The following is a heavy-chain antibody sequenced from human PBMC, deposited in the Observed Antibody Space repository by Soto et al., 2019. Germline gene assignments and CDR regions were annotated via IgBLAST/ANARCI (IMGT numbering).Heavy chain of an antibody. CDR3: ERGGPELATIGSFDY. CDR1: EYTFINYY. Sequence: AXVKVSGNASEYTFINYYMHWVRQAPGQGLEWIGRIIPSDGSTHYAQRFQDRVIMTRDTSTSTVYMELNSLRSEDSAVYYCERGGPELATIGSFDYWGQGTLVTVYS. CDR2: IIPSDGST. J-gene: IGHJ4*02. D-gene: IGHD5-12*01. V-gene: IGHV1-46*01.